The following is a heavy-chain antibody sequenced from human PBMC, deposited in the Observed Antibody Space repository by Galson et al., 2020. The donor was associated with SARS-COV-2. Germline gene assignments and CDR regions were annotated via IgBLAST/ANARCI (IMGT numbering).Heavy chain of an antibody. V-gene: IGHV4-59*01. Sequence: LSLTCTVSGGSISSYYWSWIRQPPGKGLEWIGYIYYRGSTNSNPSLKSRVTISVDTSKNQFSLKLRSVTAADTAVYYCARGAYYYDSSGYQSYYYYYYMDVWGKGTTVTVSS. CDR1: GGSISSYY. D-gene: IGHD3-22*01. J-gene: IGHJ6*03. CDR3: ARGAYYYDSSGYQSYYYYYYMDV. CDR2: IYYRGST.